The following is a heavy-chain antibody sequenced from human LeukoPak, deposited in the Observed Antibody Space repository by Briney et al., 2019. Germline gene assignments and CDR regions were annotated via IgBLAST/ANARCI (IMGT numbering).Heavy chain of an antibody. V-gene: IGHV3-53*01. Sequence: GGSLRLSCAASGFTVSSNYMSWVRQAPGKGLEWVSVIYSGRSTYYADSVRGRFTISRDNSKNTLYLQMNSLRAEDTAVYYCASRIAAAGVDYWGQGTLVTVSS. D-gene: IGHD6-13*01. CDR3: ASRIAAAGVDY. CDR1: GFTVSSNY. CDR2: IYSGRST. J-gene: IGHJ4*02.